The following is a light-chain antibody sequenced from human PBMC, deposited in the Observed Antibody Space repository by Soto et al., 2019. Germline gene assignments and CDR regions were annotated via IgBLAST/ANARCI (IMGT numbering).Light chain of an antibody. CDR1: QDISFY. Sequence: DIQITQSPSSLSASVGDRVTLTCQASQDISFYLNWYQQKTGKAHKLLVYDASNLEGGVPSRFSGSGSGTHFSFKISTLQPEESATYEGQQYDSLPLTGGGGTKVEIK. CDR3: QQYDSLPLT. J-gene: IGKJ4*01. CDR2: DAS. V-gene: IGKV1-33*01.